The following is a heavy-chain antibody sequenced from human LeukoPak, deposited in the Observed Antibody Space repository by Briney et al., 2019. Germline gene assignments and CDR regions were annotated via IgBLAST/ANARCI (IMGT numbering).Heavy chain of an antibody. CDR3: ARVGLSYSEANLWFGESPLYYGDIDY. CDR2: IYYSGRT. Sequence: SETLSLTCTVSAGSISSSNYYWGWIRQPPGKGLEGIGRIYYSGRTYYNPSLKSRVTISVDTCKNQFSLKLSSVTAADTAVYYCARVGLSYSEANLWFGESPLYYGDIDYWGQGTLVTVSS. CDR1: AGSISSSNYY. D-gene: IGHD3-10*01. V-gene: IGHV4-39*07. J-gene: IGHJ4*02.